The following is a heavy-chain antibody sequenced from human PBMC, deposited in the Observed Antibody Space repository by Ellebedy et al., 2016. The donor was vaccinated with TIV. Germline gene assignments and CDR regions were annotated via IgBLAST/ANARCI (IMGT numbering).Heavy chain of an antibody. CDR1: GFTFNSYA. J-gene: IGHJ4*02. V-gene: IGHV3-49*03. D-gene: IGHD3-22*01. CDR3: LSGYYMGY. CDR2: IRSKAYGGTT. Sequence: GESLKISCAASGFTFNSYAMSWFRQAPGKGLEWVSFIRSKAYGGTTEYAASVKGRFTISRDDSKSIAYLQMNSLKTEDTAVYYCLSGYYMGYWGQGTLVTVSS.